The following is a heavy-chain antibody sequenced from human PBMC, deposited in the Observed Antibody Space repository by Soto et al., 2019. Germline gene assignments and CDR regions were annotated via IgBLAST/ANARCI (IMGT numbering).Heavy chain of an antibody. CDR3: ARINAYYDILTGYYYGMDV. CDR2: IFYSGST. J-gene: IGHJ6*02. D-gene: IGHD3-9*01. V-gene: IGHV4-59*12. Sequence: SVTLPLTCTVSGGSISSYYWSWIRQPQGKGLEWIGDIFYSGSTNSNPSLKGRVTISVDTSKNQFSLKLSSVTAADTAVYYCARINAYYDILTGYYYGMDVWGQGTTVTVSS. CDR1: GGSISSYY.